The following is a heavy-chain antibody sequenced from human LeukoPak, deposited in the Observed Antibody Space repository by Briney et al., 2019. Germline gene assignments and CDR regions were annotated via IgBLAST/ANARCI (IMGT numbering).Heavy chain of an antibody. CDR1: GGSISSYY. CDR2: IYYSGST. J-gene: IGHJ6*02. Sequence: PSETLSLTCTVSGGSISSYYWSWIRQPPGKGLEWIGYIYYSGSTNYSPSLKSRVTISVDTSKNQFSPKLSSVTAADTPVYDCARGPRSVVVPAAMDYYYGMDVWGQGTTVTVSS. D-gene: IGHD2-2*01. V-gene: IGHV4-59*01. CDR3: ARGPRSVVVPAAMDYYYGMDV.